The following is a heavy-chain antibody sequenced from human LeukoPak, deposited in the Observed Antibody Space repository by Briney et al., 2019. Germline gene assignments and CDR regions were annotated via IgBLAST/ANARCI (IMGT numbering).Heavy chain of an antibody. D-gene: IGHD3/OR15-3a*01. V-gene: IGHV3-9*01. J-gene: IGHJ4*02. CDR3: AKGDVLDYGINN. CDR1: GFTFDDYA. Sequence: PGRSLRLSCAASGFTFDDYAMHWVRQAPGKGLEWVSGISWNSDSIGYADSVKGRFTISRDNAKNSLYLQMNSLTAEDTALYYSAKGDVLDYGINNWGQGTLVTVSS. CDR2: ISWNSDSI.